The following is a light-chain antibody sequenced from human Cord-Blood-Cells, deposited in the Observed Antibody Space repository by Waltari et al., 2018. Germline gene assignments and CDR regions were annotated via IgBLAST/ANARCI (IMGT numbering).Light chain of an antibody. V-gene: IGLV2-18*02. CDR1: SSDVGSYNR. J-gene: IGLJ2*01. Sequence: QSALTQPPSVSGSPGQSVTISCTGTSSDVGSYNRVSWYQQPPGTAPKLMIYEVSNRPSGVPDRFSGSKSGNTASLTISGLQAEDVADYYCSSYTSSSTVFGGGTKLTVL. CDR2: EVS. CDR3: SSYTSSSTV.